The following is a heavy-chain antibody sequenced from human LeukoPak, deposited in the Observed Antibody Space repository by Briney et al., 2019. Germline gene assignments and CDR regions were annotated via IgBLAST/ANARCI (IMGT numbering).Heavy chain of an antibody. Sequence: GGSLRLSCAASGFTFDDYTMHWVRQAPGKGLEWVSSISSSSSYIYYADSVKGRFTISRDNAKNSLYLQMNSLRAEDTAVYYCARVRWTRYYDSSGYKEDYWGQGTLVTVSS. D-gene: IGHD3-22*01. V-gene: IGHV3-21*01. CDR2: ISSSSSYI. CDR1: GFTFDDYT. CDR3: ARVRWTRYYDSSGYKEDY. J-gene: IGHJ4*02.